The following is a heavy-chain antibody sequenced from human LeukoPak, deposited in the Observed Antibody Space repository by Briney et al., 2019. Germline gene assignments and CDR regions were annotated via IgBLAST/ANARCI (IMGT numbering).Heavy chain of an antibody. Sequence: ASVKVSCKASGYTFTSYYMHWVRKAPGQGLEWMGLINPSGGSTSYAQKFQGRVTMTRDTSTSTVYMELSSLRSEDTAVYYCARDSREISSGWYLTSDWGQGTLVTVSS. CDR1: GYTFTSYY. D-gene: IGHD6-19*01. J-gene: IGHJ4*02. V-gene: IGHV1-46*01. CDR3: ARDSREISSGWYLTSD. CDR2: INPSGGST.